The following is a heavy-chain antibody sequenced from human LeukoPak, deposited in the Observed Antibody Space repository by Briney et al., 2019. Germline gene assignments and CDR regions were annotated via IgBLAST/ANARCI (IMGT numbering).Heavy chain of an antibody. CDR1: GFTFSSYA. D-gene: IGHD3-3*01. CDR2: ISGSGGST. V-gene: IGHV3-23*01. J-gene: IGHJ4*02. CDR3: AKGNTIFGVVTQFDY. Sequence: GGSLRLSCAASGFTFSSYAMSWVRQAPGKGLEWVSAISGSGGSTYYADSVKGRFTISRDNSKNTLYLQMNSLRAEDTAVYYCAKGNTIFGVVTQFDYWGQGTLVTVPS.